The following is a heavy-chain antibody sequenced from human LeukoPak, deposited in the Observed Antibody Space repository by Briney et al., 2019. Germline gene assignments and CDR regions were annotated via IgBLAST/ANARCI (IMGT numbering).Heavy chain of an antibody. CDR3: ARGVTMIVVAPFDY. V-gene: IGHV4-39*01. J-gene: IGHJ4*02. CDR1: GGSISSYY. D-gene: IGHD3-22*01. CDR2: IYYSGST. Sequence: SETLSLTCTVSGGSISSYYWGWIRQPPGKGLEWIGSIYYSGSTYYNPSLKSRVTISVDTSKNQFSLKLSSVTAADTAVYYCARGVTMIVVAPFDYWGQGTLVTVSS.